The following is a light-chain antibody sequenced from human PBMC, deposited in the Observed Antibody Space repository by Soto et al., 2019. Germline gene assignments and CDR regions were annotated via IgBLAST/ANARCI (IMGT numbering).Light chain of an antibody. Sequence: EIVLTQSPGTLSLSPGERATLSCRASQSVINNYLAWYQQKPGQAPRLLIYGASNRATGIPDRFSGSGSGTEFTLTISSLQSEDFAVYYCQQYNNWPPITFGQGTRLEI. CDR2: GAS. CDR1: QSVINN. CDR3: QQYNNWPPIT. V-gene: IGKV3D-15*01. J-gene: IGKJ5*01.